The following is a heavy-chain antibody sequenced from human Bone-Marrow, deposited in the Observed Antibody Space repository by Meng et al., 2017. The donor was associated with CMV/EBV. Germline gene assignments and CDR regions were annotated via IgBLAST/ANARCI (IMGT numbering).Heavy chain of an antibody. V-gene: IGHV4-59*01. CDR3: ARAFGPGYDFWSGNNWFDP. J-gene: IGHJ5*02. CDR2: IYYSGST. CDR1: GGSISSYY. Sequence: SETLSLTCTVSGGSISSYYWSWIRQPPGKGLEWIGYIYYSGSTNYNPSLKSRVTIPVDTSKNQFTLKRRSVTAADAAVYYCARAFGPGYDFWSGNNWFDPWGQGTLVTVSS. D-gene: IGHD3-3*01.